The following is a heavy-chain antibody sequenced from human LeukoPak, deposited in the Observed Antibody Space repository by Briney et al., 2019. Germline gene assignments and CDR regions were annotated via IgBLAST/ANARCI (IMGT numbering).Heavy chain of an antibody. CDR2: ISSSSSYI. Sequence: PGGSLRLSCAASGFTFSSYSMNWVRQAPGKGLEWVSSISSSSSYIYYADSVKGRFTISRDNAKNSLCLQMNSLRAEDTAVYYCARDYYGSGSYSWFDPWGQGTLVTVSS. CDR1: GFTFSSYS. CDR3: ARDYYGSGSYSWFDP. V-gene: IGHV3-21*01. J-gene: IGHJ5*02. D-gene: IGHD3-10*01.